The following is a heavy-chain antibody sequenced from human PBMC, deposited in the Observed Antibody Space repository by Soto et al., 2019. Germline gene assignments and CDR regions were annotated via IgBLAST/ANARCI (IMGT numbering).Heavy chain of an antibody. Sequence: QVPLAQSGAEVKNPGASVKVSCKASGYTFTDYYIHWLRQAPARGLEWMGWINPYSGDTKYAQKFQGRATMTRDTSISTTYMELSRLTSDDTALYYCARGPSHGAFDIWGQGTIITVSS. CDR1: GYTFTDYY. J-gene: IGHJ3*02. CDR3: ARGPSHGAFDI. V-gene: IGHV1-2*02. CDR2: INPYSGDT.